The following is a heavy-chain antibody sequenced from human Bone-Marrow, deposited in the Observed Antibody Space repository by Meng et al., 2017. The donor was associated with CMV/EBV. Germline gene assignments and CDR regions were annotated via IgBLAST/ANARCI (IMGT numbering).Heavy chain of an antibody. CDR2: INPNSGGT. CDR3: ARDPAYCGGDCGY. D-gene: IGHD2-21*01. Sequence: VEVVPSGAEVKKPGASVKVSCKASGYTFTGYYMHWVRQAPGQGLEWMGWINPNSGGTNYAQKFQGRVTMTRDTSISTAYMELSRLRSDDTAVYYCARDPAYCGGDCGYWGQGTLVTVSS. J-gene: IGHJ4*02. V-gene: IGHV1-2*02. CDR1: GYTFTGYY.